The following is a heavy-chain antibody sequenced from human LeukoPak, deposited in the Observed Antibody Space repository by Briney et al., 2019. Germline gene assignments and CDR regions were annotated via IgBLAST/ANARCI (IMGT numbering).Heavy chain of an antibody. J-gene: IGHJ5*02. V-gene: IGHV1-18*01. CDR2: ISAYNGNT. Sequence: GASVMVFCKSSGYTFNSYGISWVRQAPGQGLEWMGWISAYNGNTNYAQKLQGRVTMTTDTSTSTAYMELRSLRSDDTAVYYCARDYDSSGYYNWFDPWGQGTLVTVSS. CDR3: ARDYDSSGYYNWFDP. CDR1: GYTFNSYG. D-gene: IGHD3-22*01.